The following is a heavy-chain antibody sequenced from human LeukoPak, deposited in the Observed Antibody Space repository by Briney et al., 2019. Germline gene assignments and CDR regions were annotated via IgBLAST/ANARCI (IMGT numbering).Heavy chain of an antibody. Sequence: GGSLRLSCAASGFTFYDYAMHWVRQAPGKGLEWVSGISWNSGSIGYADSVKGRFTISRDNAKNSLYLQMNSLRAEDTALYYCAKDTGTWDYTTFDYWGQGTLVTVSS. J-gene: IGHJ4*02. V-gene: IGHV3-9*01. CDR1: GFTFYDYA. CDR2: ISWNSGSI. D-gene: IGHD4-11*01. CDR3: AKDTGTWDYTTFDY.